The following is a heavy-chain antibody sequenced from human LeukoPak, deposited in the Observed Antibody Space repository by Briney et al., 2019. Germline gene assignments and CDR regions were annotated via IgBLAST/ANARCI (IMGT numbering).Heavy chain of an antibody. D-gene: IGHD7-27*01. V-gene: IGHV4-34*01. CDR2: INHSGST. J-gene: IGHJ4*02. CDR1: GGSFSGYY. Sequence: SETLSLTCAVYGGSFSGYYWSWIRQPPGKGLEWIGEINHSGSTNYNPSLKSRVTISVDTSKNQFSLKLSSVTAADTAVYYCARDWAHGDHFDYWGQGTLVTVSS. CDR3: ARDWAHGDHFDY.